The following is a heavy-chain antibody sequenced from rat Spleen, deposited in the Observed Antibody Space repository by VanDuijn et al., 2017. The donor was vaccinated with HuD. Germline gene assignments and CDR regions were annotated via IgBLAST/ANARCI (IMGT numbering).Heavy chain of an antibody. Sequence: EVQLVESDGGLVQPGRSLKLSCAVSGFTFSDNYMAWVRQAPTKGLEWVATISHDGSSTYYRDPEKGRFTISRDNAKNTLYLQMDSLRSDDTATYYCATRDGGYPGWGQGTLVTVSS. CDR1: GFTFSDNY. CDR2: ISHDGSST. D-gene: IGHD1-11*01. J-gene: IGHJ3*01. CDR3: ATRDGGYPG. V-gene: IGHV5-29*01.